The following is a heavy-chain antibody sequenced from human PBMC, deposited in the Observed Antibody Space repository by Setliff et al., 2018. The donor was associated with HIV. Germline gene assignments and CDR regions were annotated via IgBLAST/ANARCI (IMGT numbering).Heavy chain of an antibody. D-gene: IGHD4-17*01. Sequence: SQTLSLTCTVSGGSISSQYWSWIRQTPGKGLESIGYVYNSGGTNYNPSLKSRVTISVDTSKNQFSLRLSSVTAADTAVYYCARLHGDFYFDLWGQGTLVTVSS. J-gene: IGHJ4*02. CDR3: ARLHGDFYFDL. CDR2: VYNSGGT. CDR1: GGSISSQY. V-gene: IGHV4-59*11.